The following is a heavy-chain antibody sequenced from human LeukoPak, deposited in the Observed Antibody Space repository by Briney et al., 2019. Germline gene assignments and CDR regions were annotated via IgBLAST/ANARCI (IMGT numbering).Heavy chain of an antibody. Sequence: ASVKVSCKASGCTFSSYAISWVRQAPGQGLEWMGGIIPIFGTANYAQKFQGRVTITADESTSTAYMELSSLRSEDTAVYYCARGGYCSGGSCYRIDYWGQGTLVTVSS. J-gene: IGHJ4*02. CDR1: GCTFSSYA. V-gene: IGHV1-69*01. D-gene: IGHD2-15*01. CDR2: IIPIFGTA. CDR3: ARGGYCSGGSCYRIDY.